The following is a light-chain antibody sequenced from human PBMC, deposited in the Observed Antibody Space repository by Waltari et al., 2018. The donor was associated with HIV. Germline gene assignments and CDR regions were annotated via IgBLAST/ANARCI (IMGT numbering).Light chain of an antibody. Sequence: QSALTQPASVSGSPGQSITISCTGTSSHVGGYNYVSWYQQHPAKAPNLMIYDVSNRPSGVSNRFSGSKSGNTASLTISGLQAEDEADYYCSSYTSSSTRVFGGGTKLTVL. J-gene: IGLJ3*02. CDR1: SSHVGGYNY. V-gene: IGLV2-14*01. CDR2: DVS. CDR3: SSYTSSSTRV.